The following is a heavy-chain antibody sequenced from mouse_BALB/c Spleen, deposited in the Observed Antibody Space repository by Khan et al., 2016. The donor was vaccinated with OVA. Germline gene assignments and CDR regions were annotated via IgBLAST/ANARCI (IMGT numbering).Heavy chain of an antibody. CDR1: GFSLTSYG. D-gene: IGHD2-1*01. Sequence: VQLKESGPGLVAPSQSLSITCTVSGFSLTSYGVHWVRQPPGKGLEWLGIIWAGGSTTYNSALMSRLSISKDNSKSQVFLKMNSLQTVDTAMYYCARDDGGGNDAMDYWGQGTSVTVSS. CDR3: ARDDGGGNDAMDY. V-gene: IGHV2-9*02. CDR2: IWAGGST. J-gene: IGHJ4*01.